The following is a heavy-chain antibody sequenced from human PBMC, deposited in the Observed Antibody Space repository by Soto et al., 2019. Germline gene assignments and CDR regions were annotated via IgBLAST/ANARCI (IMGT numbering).Heavy chain of an antibody. J-gene: IGHJ5*02. CDR3: ARDPCGPAAMSDWFDP. Sequence: QVQLVQSGAEVKKPGASVKVSCKASGYTFTSSGISWVRQAPGQGLEWMGWISAYNGNTNYAQKLQGRVTMTTDTSTSTDYMELRSLRSDDTAVYYCARDPCGPAAMSDWFDPWGQGTLVTVSS. CDR2: ISAYNGNT. D-gene: IGHD2-2*01. CDR1: GYTFTSSG. V-gene: IGHV1-18*01.